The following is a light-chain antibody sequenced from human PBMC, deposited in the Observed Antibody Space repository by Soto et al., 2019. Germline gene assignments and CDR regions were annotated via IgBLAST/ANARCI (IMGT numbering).Light chain of an antibody. CDR3: GTWDSRLSGL. CDR1: SSNIGNNY. V-gene: IGLV1-51*01. CDR2: DNN. J-gene: IGLJ2*01. Sequence: QSVLTQPPSVSAAPGQKVTISCSGSSSNIGNNYVSWYQQLPGTAPKLLIYDNNKRPSGIPDRFSGSKSGTSATLGITGLQTGDEAEYYCGTWDSRLSGLFRRGTKLTVL.